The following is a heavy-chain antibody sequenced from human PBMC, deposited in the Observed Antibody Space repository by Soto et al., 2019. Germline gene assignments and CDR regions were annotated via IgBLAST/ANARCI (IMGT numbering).Heavy chain of an antibody. CDR2: ISYDGSNK. CDR3: ARTASSSDDY. Sequence: GGSLRLSCAASGFTFSSYAMHWVRQAPGKGLEWVAVISYDGSNKYYADSVKGRFTISRDNSKNTLYLQMNSLRAEDTAVYYCARTASSSDDYWGRGTLVTVSS. J-gene: IGHJ4*02. D-gene: IGHD6-6*01. V-gene: IGHV3-30-3*01. CDR1: GFTFSSYA.